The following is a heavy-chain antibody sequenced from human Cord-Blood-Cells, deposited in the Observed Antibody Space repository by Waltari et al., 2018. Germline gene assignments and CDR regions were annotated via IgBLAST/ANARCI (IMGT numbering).Heavy chain of an antibody. CDR2: MNPNSGNT. J-gene: IGHJ4*02. Sequence: QVQLVQSGAEVKKPGASGKVSCKASGYTFTTYDINWVRQATGQGLEWMGWMNPNSGNTGYAQKFQGRVTITRNTSISTAYMELSSLRSEDTAVYYCARGFRAAAGTPSWGQGTLVTVSS. D-gene: IGHD6-13*01. CDR3: ARGFRAAAGTPS. V-gene: IGHV1-8*03. CDR1: GYTFTTYD.